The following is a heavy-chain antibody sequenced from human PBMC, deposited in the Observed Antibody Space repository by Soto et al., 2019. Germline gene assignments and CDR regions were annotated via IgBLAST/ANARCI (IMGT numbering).Heavy chain of an antibody. V-gene: IGHV1-69*01. CDR1: GGTFSSYA. D-gene: IGHD6-13*01. J-gene: IGHJ6*02. CDR3: ARGGIAGPGYYYYGMDV. CDR2: IISIFGIA. Sequence: QVQLVQSGAEVKKPGSSVKVSCKASGGTFSSYAISWVRQAPGQGLEWMGGIISIFGIAKYAQKFQGRVTITADESTSTAYMELSSLRSEDTAVYYCARGGIAGPGYYYYGMDVWGQGTTVTVSS.